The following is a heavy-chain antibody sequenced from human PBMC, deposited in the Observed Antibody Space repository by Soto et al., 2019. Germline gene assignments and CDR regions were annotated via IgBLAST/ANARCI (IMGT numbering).Heavy chain of an antibody. CDR1: GFTFSSYG. V-gene: IGHV3-30*18. CDR3: AKDRVPSELIVVVSAFDY. D-gene: IGHD3-22*01. Sequence: GGSLRLSCAASGFTFSSYGMHWVRQAPGKGLEWVAVISYDGSNKYYADSVKGRFTISRDNSKNTLYLQMNSLRAEDTAVYYCAKDRVPSELIVVVSAFDYWGQGTLVTVSS. CDR2: ISYDGSNK. J-gene: IGHJ4*02.